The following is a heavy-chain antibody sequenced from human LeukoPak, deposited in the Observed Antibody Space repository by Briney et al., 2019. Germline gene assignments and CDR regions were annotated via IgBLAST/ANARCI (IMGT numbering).Heavy chain of an antibody. Sequence: SETLSLTCAVYGGSFSGYYWSWIRQPPGKGLEWIGEINHSGSTNYNPSLKSRVTISVDTSKNQFSLKLSSVTAADTAVYYCASVRPIVVVPAASTPRNYYYYYMDVWGKGTTVTVSS. CDR3: ASVRPIVVVPAASTPRNYYYYYMDV. D-gene: IGHD2-2*01. V-gene: IGHV4-34*01. CDR1: GGSFSGYY. CDR2: INHSGST. J-gene: IGHJ6*03.